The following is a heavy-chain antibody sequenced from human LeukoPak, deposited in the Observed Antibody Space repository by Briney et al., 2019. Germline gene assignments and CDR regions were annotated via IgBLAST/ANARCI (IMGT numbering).Heavy chain of an antibody. Sequence: GGSLRLSCAASGFTFSSYAMSWVRQAPGKGLEWVSAISGSGGSTYYADSVKGRFTISRDNSKNTLYLQMNSLRAEDTAVYYCATSMYYYDSSGYYWGTLAHWGQGTLVTVSS. CDR1: GFTFSSYA. J-gene: IGHJ4*02. CDR2: ISGSGGST. D-gene: IGHD3-22*01. V-gene: IGHV3-23*01. CDR3: ATSMYYYDSSGYYWGTLAH.